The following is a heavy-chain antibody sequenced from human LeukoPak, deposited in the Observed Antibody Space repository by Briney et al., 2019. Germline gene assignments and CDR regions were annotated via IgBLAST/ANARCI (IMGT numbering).Heavy chain of an antibody. CDR3: VRAPNEYDYAYDF. Sequence: PGGSLRLSCAASGFTFSSYWMHWVRQAPGKGLVWVSRINSDGSSTSYADSAKGRFTISRDNAKNTLFLQMNSLRAEDTAVYYCVRAPNEYDYAYDFWGQGTLVTVSS. D-gene: IGHD2-2*01. J-gene: IGHJ4*02. CDR2: INSDGSST. V-gene: IGHV3-74*01. CDR1: GFTFSSYW.